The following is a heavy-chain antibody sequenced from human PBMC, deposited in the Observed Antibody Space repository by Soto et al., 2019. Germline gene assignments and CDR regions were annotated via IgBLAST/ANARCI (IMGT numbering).Heavy chain of an antibody. V-gene: IGHV1-46*01. Sequence: ASVKVSCKASGYTFTSYYMNWVRQAPGQGLEWLGIINPSGGYTTYAQRFLGRVAMTTDTSTSTAYMELRSLRSDDTAVYYCARDRDSSGYYYFSDFDYWGQGTLVTVSS. D-gene: IGHD3-22*01. CDR1: GYTFTSYY. CDR3: ARDRDSSGYYYFSDFDY. CDR2: INPSGGYT. J-gene: IGHJ4*02.